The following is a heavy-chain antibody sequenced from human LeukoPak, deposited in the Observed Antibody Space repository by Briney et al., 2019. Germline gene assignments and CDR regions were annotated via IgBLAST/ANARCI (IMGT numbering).Heavy chain of an antibody. CDR3: ARGVPNVDTAGAGY. CDR2: ISSSSSYI. CDR1: GFTFSSYS. Sequence: GGSLRLSCAASGFTFSSYSMNWVRQAPGKGLEWVSSISSSSSYIYYADSVKGRFTISRDNAKNSLYLQMNSLRAEDTAVYYCARGVPNVDTAGAGYWGQGTLVTVSS. D-gene: IGHD5-18*01. J-gene: IGHJ4*02. V-gene: IGHV3-21*01.